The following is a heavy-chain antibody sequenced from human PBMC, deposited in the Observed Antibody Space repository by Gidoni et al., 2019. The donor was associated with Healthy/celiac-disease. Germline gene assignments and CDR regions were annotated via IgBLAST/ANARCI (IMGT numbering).Heavy chain of an antibody. CDR2: INPNSGGT. Sequence: QVQLVQSGAEVKKPGASVKVSCKASGYTFTGYYMHWVRQAPGQGLEWMGWINPNSGGTNYAQKFQGRVTMTRDTSISTAYMELSRLRSDDTAVYYCARSMDTAMVYYYYGMDVWGQGTTVTVSS. J-gene: IGHJ6*02. CDR3: ARSMDTAMVYYYYGMDV. CDR1: GYTFTGYY. V-gene: IGHV1-2*02. D-gene: IGHD5-18*01.